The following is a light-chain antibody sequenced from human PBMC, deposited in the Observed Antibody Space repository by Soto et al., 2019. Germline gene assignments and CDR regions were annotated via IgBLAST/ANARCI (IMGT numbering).Light chain of an antibody. CDR1: QSVSIH. CDR3: QQRSNWPPIT. CDR2: DTS. Sequence: TLSVSLGERATLSCMASQSVSIHLAWYQQKPGQAPRLLIYDTSTRATGIPARFSGGGSGTDFTLTIDNLEPEDFAIYYCQQRSNWPPITLGQGTRLEIK. V-gene: IGKV3-11*01. J-gene: IGKJ5*01.